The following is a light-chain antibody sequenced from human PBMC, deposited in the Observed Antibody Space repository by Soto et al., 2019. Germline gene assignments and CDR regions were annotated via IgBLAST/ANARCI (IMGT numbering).Light chain of an antibody. CDR1: QSVSSY. Sequence: EIVLTQSPATLSLSPGERATLSCRASQSVSSYLAWYQQKPGQAPRPLIYDASNRATGIPARFSGSGSGTDFTLTISSLEPEDFAVYYCQQRSNWPLTFGGGTKVHIK. V-gene: IGKV3-11*01. CDR2: DAS. J-gene: IGKJ4*01. CDR3: QQRSNWPLT.